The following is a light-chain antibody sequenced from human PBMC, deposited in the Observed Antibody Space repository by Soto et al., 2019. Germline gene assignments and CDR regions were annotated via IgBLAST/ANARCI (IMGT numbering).Light chain of an antibody. CDR1: QSISVW. J-gene: IGKJ1*01. Sequence: DIQMTQSPSTLSASVGDRVTITCRASQSISVWLAWFQQKPGNAPKLLIYKASTLESGVPSRFSGSGSGTEFTLTISSLQPDDSATYYCQQYNNRGTVGQGTKVEI. CDR2: KAS. CDR3: QQYNNRGT. V-gene: IGKV1-5*03.